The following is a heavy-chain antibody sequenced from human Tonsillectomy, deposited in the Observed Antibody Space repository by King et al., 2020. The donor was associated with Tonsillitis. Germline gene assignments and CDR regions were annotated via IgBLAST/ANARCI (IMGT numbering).Heavy chain of an antibody. CDR2: IIPIFDIA. CDR1: GGTFSSYA. V-gene: IGHV1-69*12. D-gene: IGHD5-18*01. Sequence: QLVQSGAEVKKPGSSVKVSCKASGGTFSSYAINWVRQAPGQGLEWMGGIIPIFDIANSAQKFQGRVTITADESTSTAYMELRSLRSEDTAVYYCTRESVDTTMGNYYYYGMDVWGRGTTVTVSS. J-gene: IGHJ6*02. CDR3: TRESVDTTMGNYYYYGMDV.